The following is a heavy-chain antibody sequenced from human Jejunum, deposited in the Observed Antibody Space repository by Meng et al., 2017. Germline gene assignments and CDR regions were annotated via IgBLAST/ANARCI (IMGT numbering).Heavy chain of an antibody. J-gene: IGHJ4*02. Sequence: GESLKTSRAASGFTFSSYAMGWVRQAPGKGLEWVSAISGSGGGTYHADSVKGRFTIPRDNYKNTLYLRMNGLKAEDTAVYYWAKGGDPNPHTHLRGLDSWGQGTLVTVSS. CDR1: GFTFSSYA. D-gene: IGHD5-12*01. CDR2: ISGSGGGT. CDR3: AKGGDPNPHTHLRGLDS. V-gene: IGHV3-23*01.